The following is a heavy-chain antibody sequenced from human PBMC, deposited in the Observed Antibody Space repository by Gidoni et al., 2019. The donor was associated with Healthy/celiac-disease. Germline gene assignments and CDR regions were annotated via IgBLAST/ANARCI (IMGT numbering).Heavy chain of an antibody. CDR3: ARESPYSSRDFDY. CDR2: IYYSGST. V-gene: IGHV4-31*03. CDR1: GGSISSGGYY. J-gene: IGHJ4*02. Sequence: QVQLQESGPGLVKPSQTLSLTGTVPGGSISSGGYYWSWIRQHPGKGREWVGYIYYSGSTYYNPSLKSRVTISVDTSKNQFSLKLSSVTAADTAVYYCARESPYSSRDFDYWGQGTLVTVSS. D-gene: IGHD6-13*01.